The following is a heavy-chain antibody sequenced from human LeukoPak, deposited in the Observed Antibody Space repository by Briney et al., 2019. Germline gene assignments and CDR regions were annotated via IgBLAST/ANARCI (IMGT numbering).Heavy chain of an antibody. Sequence: SETLSLTCNVSGGSSSSYYWSWIRQSPGKGLEWIGSIYYSGNTYYNPSLKSRVTISVYTSKNQFSLKLSSVTAADTAVYYCARGGSSGYFAFDYWGQGTLVTVSS. J-gene: IGHJ4*02. V-gene: IGHV4-39*07. CDR1: GGSSSSYY. CDR3: ARGGSSGYFAFDY. D-gene: IGHD3-22*01. CDR2: IYYSGNT.